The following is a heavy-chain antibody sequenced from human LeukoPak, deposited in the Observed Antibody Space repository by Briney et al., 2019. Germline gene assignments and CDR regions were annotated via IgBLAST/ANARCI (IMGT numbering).Heavy chain of an antibody. CDR1: GFTFSNAW. J-gene: IGHJ6*03. CDR2: ISSSGSTI. V-gene: IGHV3-11*04. D-gene: IGHD3-3*01. Sequence: GGSLRLSCAASGFTFSNAWMSWIRQAPGKGLEWVSYISSSGSTIYYADSVKGRFTISRDNAKNSLYLQMNSLRAEDTAVYYCARVDEVLRFLEWLSQYYYYYYMDVWGKGTTVTVSS. CDR3: ARVDEVLRFLEWLSQYYYYYYMDV.